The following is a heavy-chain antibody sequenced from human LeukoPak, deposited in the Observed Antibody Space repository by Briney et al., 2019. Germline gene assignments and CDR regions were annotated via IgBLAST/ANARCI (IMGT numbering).Heavy chain of an antibody. CDR1: GFTFSSYS. Sequence: GGSLRLSCAASGFTFSSYSMNWVRQAPGKGLEWVSSISSDSIYIFYADSVKGRFTISRDNAKNSLYLQMNSLRAEDTAVYYCAGFETGVYYYYGLDVWGQGTTVTVSS. D-gene: IGHD1-14*01. CDR3: AGFETGVYYYYGLDV. V-gene: IGHV3-21*01. J-gene: IGHJ6*02. CDR2: ISSDSIYI.